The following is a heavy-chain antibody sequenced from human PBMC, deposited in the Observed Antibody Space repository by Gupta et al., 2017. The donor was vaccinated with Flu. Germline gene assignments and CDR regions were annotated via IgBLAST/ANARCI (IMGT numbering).Heavy chain of an antibody. D-gene: IGHD1-26*01. J-gene: IGHJ4*02. V-gene: IGHV1-18*01. Sequence: APGQGLEWMGWISAYNGNTNYAQKLQGRVTMTTDTPTNTAYMELRSLRSDDTAVYYCAREEYSGGGADYWGQGTLVTVSS. CDR2: ISAYNGNT. CDR3: AREEYSGGGADY.